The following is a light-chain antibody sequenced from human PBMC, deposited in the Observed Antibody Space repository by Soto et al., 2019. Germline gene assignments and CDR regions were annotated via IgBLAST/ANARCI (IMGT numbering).Light chain of an antibody. J-gene: IGKJ4*01. Sequence: DIQMTQSPSSLSASVGDRVTITCRASQSISSYLNWYQQKPGKAPKLLIYAASTLQAGVTSRFSGSGSGTEFTLTISSLQPEDFATYYCQQLNNYVLTFGGGTKVDIK. CDR3: QQLNNYVLT. CDR2: AAS. CDR1: QSISSY. V-gene: IGKV1-9*01.